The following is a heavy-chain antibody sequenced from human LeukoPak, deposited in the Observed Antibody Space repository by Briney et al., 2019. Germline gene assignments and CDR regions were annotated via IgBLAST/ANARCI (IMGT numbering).Heavy chain of an antibody. D-gene: IGHD3-16*02. V-gene: IGHV3-21*01. CDR2: ISSSGSYI. CDR1: GFTFRINT. J-gene: IGHJ4*02. Sequence: GGPLRFPSPASGFTFRINTRIWSGKPPGKGLDWFSSISSSGSYIDYADSVKGRFTSSRDNAKNSLYLQMNSLKAEDTAVYYCARGITFGGVIVTYWGQGTLVTVSS. CDR3: ARGITFGGVIVTY.